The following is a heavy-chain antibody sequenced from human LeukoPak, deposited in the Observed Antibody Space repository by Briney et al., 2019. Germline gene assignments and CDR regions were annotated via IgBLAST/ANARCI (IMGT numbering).Heavy chain of an antibody. CDR1: GFTFSSYA. V-gene: IGHV3-23*01. CDR2: ISGSGGST. CDR3: AKGKWFGELFSYYFDY. J-gene: IGHJ4*02. Sequence: GGSLRLSCAASGFTFSSYAMSWVRQAPGKGLEWVSAISGSGGSTCYADSVKGRFTISRDNSKNTLYLQMNSLRAEDTAVYYCAKGKWFGELFSYYFDYWGQGTLVTVSS. D-gene: IGHD3-10*01.